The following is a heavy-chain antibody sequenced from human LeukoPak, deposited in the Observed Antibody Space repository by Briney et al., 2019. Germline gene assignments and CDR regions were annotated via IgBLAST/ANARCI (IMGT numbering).Heavy chain of an antibody. CDR1: GGSISSSSYY. CDR3: ARHEYSGFVTSAFDI. J-gene: IGHJ3*02. Sequence: SETLSLTCTVSGGSISSSSYYWSWIRQPPGKGLEWIGYIYYSGSTNYNPSLKSRVTISVDTSKNQFSLKLSSVTAADTAVYYCARHEYSGFVTSAFDIWGQGTMVTVSS. CDR2: IYYSGST. V-gene: IGHV4-61*05. D-gene: IGHD2/OR15-2a*01.